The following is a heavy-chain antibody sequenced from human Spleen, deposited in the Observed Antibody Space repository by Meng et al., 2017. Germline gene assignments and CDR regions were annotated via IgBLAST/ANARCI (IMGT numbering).Heavy chain of an antibody. D-gene: IGHD1-26*01. CDR2: IYYSGST. V-gene: IGHV4-39*07. CDR1: GGSISSSSYY. Sequence: QLQQGGHGLVNPSEPLSPTCTVSGGSISSSSYYWGWIRQPPGKGLEWIGSIYYSGSTYYNPSLKSRVTISVATSENQFFLNLSSVTAADTAIYYCARLRSGSFYSRWFDPWGQGTLVTVSS. J-gene: IGHJ5*02. CDR3: ARLRSGSFYSRWFDP.